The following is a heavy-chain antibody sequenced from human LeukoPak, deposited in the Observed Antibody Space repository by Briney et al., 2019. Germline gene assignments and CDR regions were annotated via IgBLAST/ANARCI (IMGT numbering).Heavy chain of an antibody. CDR2: ISNSGTAI. Sequence: GGSLRLSCAASGFMFSSYEMNWVRQAPGKGLEWISYISNSGTAISYADSVKGRFTISRDNAKNSLYLQMNSLRAEDTAVYYCARTRITMVRGVIRVYYFDYWGQGTLVTVSS. CDR3: ARTRITMVRGVIRVYYFDY. D-gene: IGHD3-10*01. CDR1: GFMFSSYE. V-gene: IGHV3-48*03. J-gene: IGHJ4*02.